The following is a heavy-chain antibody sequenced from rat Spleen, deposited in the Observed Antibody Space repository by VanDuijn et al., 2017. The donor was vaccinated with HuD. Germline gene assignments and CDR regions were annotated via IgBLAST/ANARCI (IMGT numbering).Heavy chain of an antibody. CDR2: ISNTGDT. CDR3: SPLPGYNLDY. J-gene: IGHJ2*01. D-gene: IGHD1-4*01. Sequence: EVQLVESGGGLVQPGRSMKLSCVASGFTFSNSGMHWIRQAPGKGLEWVASISNTGDTFYPDSVKGRFSISRDDAKSTIYLYMNSLRSEDTATYYCSPLPGYNLDYWGQGVMVTASS. CDR1: GFTFSNSG. V-gene: IGHV5-19*01.